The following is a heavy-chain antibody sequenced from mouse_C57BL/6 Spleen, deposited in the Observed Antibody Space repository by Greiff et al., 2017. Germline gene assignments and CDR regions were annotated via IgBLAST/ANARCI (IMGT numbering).Heavy chain of an antibody. Sequence: VQLQQSGAELVRPGASVKLSCTASGFNIKDDSMHWVKQRPEQGLEWIGWIDPETGDTEYASKFQGKATITADTSTNTSYLHLSILTSEDTAVYYCTTSGSSPFAYWGQGTLVTVSA. D-gene: IGHD1-1*01. V-gene: IGHV14-4*01. CDR1: GFNIKDDS. J-gene: IGHJ3*01. CDR3: TTSGSSPFAY. CDR2: IDPETGDT.